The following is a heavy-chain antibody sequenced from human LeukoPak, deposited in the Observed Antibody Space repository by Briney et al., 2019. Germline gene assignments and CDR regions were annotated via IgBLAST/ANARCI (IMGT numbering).Heavy chain of an antibody. CDR1: GFTFSSYS. CDR2: ISYDGSNK. CDR3: ARPRVVITLDAFDI. J-gene: IGHJ3*02. V-gene: IGHV3-30*03. Sequence: GGSLRLSCAASGFTFSSYSMNWVRQAPGKGLEWVAVISYDGSNKYYADSVKGRFTISRDNSKNTLYLQMNSLRAEDTAVYYCARPRVVITLDAFDIWGQGTMVTVSS. D-gene: IGHD3-22*01.